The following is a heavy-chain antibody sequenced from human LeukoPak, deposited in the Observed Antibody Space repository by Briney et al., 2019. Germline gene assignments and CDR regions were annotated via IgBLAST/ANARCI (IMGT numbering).Heavy chain of an antibody. Sequence: SVKVSCKASGYTFTGYYMHWVRQAPGQGLEWMGWINPNSGDANYAQKFQGRVTMTRDTSISTAYMELSRLRSDDTAVYYCVRDGSFDYWGQGTLVTVSS. J-gene: IGHJ4*02. CDR3: VRDGSFDY. V-gene: IGHV1-2*02. D-gene: IGHD1-26*01. CDR2: INPNSGDA. CDR1: GYTFTGYY.